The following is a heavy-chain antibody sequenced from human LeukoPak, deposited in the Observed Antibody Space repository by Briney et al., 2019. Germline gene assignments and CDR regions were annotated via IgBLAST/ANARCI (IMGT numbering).Heavy chain of an antibody. Sequence: ASVKVSCKASGYTFTSYDINWVRQATGQGLEWMGWMNPNSGDTGYAQKFQGRVTMTRNTSISTAYMELSSLRSEDTAVYYCARPNSVLRFLEWPKGGYYYYYMDVWGKGTTVTVSS. J-gene: IGHJ6*03. CDR1: GYTFTSYD. V-gene: IGHV1-8*01. CDR2: MNPNSGDT. CDR3: ARPNSVLRFLEWPKGGYYYYYMDV. D-gene: IGHD3-3*01.